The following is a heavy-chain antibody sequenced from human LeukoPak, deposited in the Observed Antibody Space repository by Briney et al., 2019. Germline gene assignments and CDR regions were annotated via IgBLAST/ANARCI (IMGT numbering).Heavy chain of an antibody. J-gene: IGHJ5*02. V-gene: IGHV3-21*01. CDR1: GFTFDDYG. CDR3: ARAANWFDP. Sequence: GGSLRLSCAASGFTFDDYGMSWVRQAPGKGLEWVSSISSSSSYIYYADSVKGRFTISRDNAKNSLYLQMNSLRAEDTAVYYCARAANWFDPWGQGTLVTVSS. CDR2: ISSSSSYI.